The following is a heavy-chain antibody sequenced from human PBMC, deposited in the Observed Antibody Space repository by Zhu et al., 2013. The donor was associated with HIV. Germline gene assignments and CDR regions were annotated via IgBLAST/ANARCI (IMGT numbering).Heavy chain of an antibody. V-gene: IGHV1-69*06. CDR3: AASATVFSGYFS. J-gene: IGHJ4*02. CDR1: GYTFSSFD. Sequence: QVQLVQSGAEVQKPGASVKVSCEASGYTFSSFDINWVRQAAGQGLEWMGGIIPIFGSTSYAQPFQGRVTFTADRVTNTAYMELSGLTFGDTAVYYCAASATVFSGYFSWGQGTLVTVTS. CDR2: IIPIFGST. D-gene: IGHD3-22*01.